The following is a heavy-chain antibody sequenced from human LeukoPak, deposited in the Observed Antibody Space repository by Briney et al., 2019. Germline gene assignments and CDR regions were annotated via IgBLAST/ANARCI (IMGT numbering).Heavy chain of an antibody. CDR1: GGTFSSYA. J-gene: IGHJ3*02. CDR2: IIPIFGTA. V-gene: IGHV1-69*13. Sequence: SVKVSCKASGGTFSSYAISWVRQAPGQGLEWMGGIIPIFGTANYAQKFQGRVTITADESTSTAYMELSSLRSEDTAVYYCAREGQERRAFDIWGQGTMVTVSS. CDR3: AREGQERRAFDI.